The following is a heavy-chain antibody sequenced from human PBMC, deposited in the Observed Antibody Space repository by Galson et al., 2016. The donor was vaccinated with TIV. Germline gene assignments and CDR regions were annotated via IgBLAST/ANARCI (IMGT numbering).Heavy chain of an antibody. CDR3: AKDPYIYGSYLDH. Sequence: SVKVSCKASGGTFSNFVISWVRQAPGQGLEWMGSINPIFGTANYAQKFQGRVTITADESTRIVNMELSSLRSEDTAVYYCAKDPYIYGSYLDHWGQGTLVTVSS. D-gene: IGHD5-18*01. CDR1: GGTFSNFV. CDR2: INPIFGTA. V-gene: IGHV1-69*13. J-gene: IGHJ4*02.